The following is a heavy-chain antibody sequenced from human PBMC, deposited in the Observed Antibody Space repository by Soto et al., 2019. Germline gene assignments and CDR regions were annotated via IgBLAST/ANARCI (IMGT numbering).Heavy chain of an antibody. J-gene: IGHJ4*02. D-gene: IGHD5-12*01. CDR3: ARSFKEMATTPTAIDY. Sequence: QVQLQESGPGLVKPSQTLSLTCTVSGGSISSGDYYWSWIRQPPGKGLEWIGYIYYSGSTYYNPSLKSRVTISVDTSKNQFSLKLSSVTAADTAVYYCARSFKEMATTPTAIDYWGQGTLVTVSS. V-gene: IGHV4-30-4*01. CDR2: IYYSGST. CDR1: GGSISSGDYY.